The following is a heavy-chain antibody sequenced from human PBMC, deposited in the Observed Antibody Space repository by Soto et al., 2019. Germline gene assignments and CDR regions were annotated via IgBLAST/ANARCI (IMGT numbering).Heavy chain of an antibody. CDR2: IYYSGST. J-gene: IGHJ5*02. V-gene: IGHV4-59*11. CDR3: ARVLFGSNRWFHP. Sequence: GNIVSLCWRRILQTTGKGLEWIGYIYYSGSTNYNPSLKSRVTISVDTSKNQFSLKLSSVTAADTAVYYCARVLFGSNRWFHPWGQGTLVTVFS. CDR1: GNIVSLC. D-gene: IGHD3-16*01.